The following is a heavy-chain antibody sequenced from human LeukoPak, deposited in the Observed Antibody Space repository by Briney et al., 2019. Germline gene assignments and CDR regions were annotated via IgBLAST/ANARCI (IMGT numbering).Heavy chain of an antibody. J-gene: IGHJ6*03. CDR2: INHSGST. V-gene: IGHV4-34*01. Sequence: PSETLSLTCAVYGGSFSGYYWSWIRQPTGKGLEWIGEINHSGSTNYNPSLKSRVTISVDTSKNQFSLKLSSVTAADTAVYYCACLTKARPYYYYYYMDVWGKGTTVTLSS. CDR1: GGSFSGYY. CDR3: ACLTKARPYYYYYYMDV. D-gene: IGHD6-6*01.